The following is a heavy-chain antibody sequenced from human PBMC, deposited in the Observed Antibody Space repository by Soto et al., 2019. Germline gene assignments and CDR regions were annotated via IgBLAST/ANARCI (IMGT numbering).Heavy chain of an antibody. V-gene: IGHV3-23*01. Sequence: RGSLRLSCAASGFTFSSYAMSWVRQAPGKGLEWVSAISGSGGSTYYADSVKGRFTISRDNSKNTLYLQMNSLRAEDTAVYYCAKLGGIVRERFVELFPYYFDYWGHGTHVTVSS. J-gene: IGHJ4*01. CDR3: AKLGGIVRERFVELFPYYFDY. D-gene: IGHD3-10*01. CDR1: GFTFSSYA. CDR2: ISGSGGST.